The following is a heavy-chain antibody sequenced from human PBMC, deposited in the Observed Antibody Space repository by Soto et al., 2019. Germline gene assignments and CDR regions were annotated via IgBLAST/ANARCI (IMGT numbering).Heavy chain of an antibody. Sequence: QLHLVQSGAVVKKTGASVTVSCSASGYPVTAYYMHWVRQAPGRGLEWMGGINPATGAAKYTQTFQGRVTMTRDPSKSTVFMELSGLTSEDTAVFYCARGGGVGVAGSAAFDMWGQGTLVTVSS. D-gene: IGHD3-3*01. J-gene: IGHJ3*02. CDR1: GYPVTAYY. V-gene: IGHV1-2*02. CDR2: INPATGAA. CDR3: ARGGGVGVAGSAAFDM.